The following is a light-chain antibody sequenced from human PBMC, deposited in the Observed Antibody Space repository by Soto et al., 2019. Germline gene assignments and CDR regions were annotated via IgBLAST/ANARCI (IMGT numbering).Light chain of an antibody. J-gene: IGLJ3*02. Sequence: QYALTQPASVSGSPGQSITISCTGTSSDVGAYNFVSWYQHHPGTAPKLMIYEVSNRPSGASNRFSGSKSGNTASLTISGLQTEDEADYYCYSYRGSNAWVFGGGTKLTVL. CDR2: EVS. CDR1: SSDVGAYNF. V-gene: IGLV2-14*01. CDR3: YSYRGSNAWV.